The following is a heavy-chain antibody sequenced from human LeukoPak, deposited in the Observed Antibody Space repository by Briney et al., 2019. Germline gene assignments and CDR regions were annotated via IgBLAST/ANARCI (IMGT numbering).Heavy chain of an antibody. Sequence: EASVNVSCKASGYTFTSYGISWVRQAPGQGLEWMGWISAYNGNTNYAQKLQGRVTMTTDTSTSTAYMELRSLRSDDTAVYYCARMTSILLDDYWGQGTLVTVSS. CDR3: ARMTSILLDDY. J-gene: IGHJ4*02. V-gene: IGHV1-18*01. D-gene: IGHD2-21*01. CDR2: ISAYNGNT. CDR1: GYTFTSYG.